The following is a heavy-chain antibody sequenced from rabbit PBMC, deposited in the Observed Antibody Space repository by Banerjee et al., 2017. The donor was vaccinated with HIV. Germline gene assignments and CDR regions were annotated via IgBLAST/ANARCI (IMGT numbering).Heavy chain of an antibody. CDR1: GFTLSSYC. V-gene: IGHV1S45*01. CDR2: IYAGDGST. Sequence: QEQLEESGGGLVQPEGSLTLTCTASGFTLSSYCMCWVRQAPGKGLEWIACIYAGDGSTYYASWAKGRFTISKTSSTTVTLQMTSLTAADTATYFCARSSDYFTRLDLWGQGTLVTVS. CDR3: ARSSDYFTRLDL. J-gene: IGHJ3*01. D-gene: IGHD1-1*01.